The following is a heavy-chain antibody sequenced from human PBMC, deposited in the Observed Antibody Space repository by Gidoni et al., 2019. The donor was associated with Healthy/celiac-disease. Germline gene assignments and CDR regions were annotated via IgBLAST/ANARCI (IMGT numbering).Heavy chain of an antibody. D-gene: IGHD2-2*02. CDR3: ARGRKGYCSSTSCYTLYWYFDL. J-gene: IGHJ2*01. CDR2: IIPILGIA. V-gene: IGHV1-69*02. Sequence: QVQLVQSGAEVKKPGSSVKVSCKASGGTFSSYPISWVRQAPGQGLEWMGRIIPILGIANYAQKFQGRVTITADKSTSTAYMELSSLRSEDTAVYYCARGRKGYCSSTSCYTLYWYFDLWGRGTLVTVSS. CDR1: GGTFSSYP.